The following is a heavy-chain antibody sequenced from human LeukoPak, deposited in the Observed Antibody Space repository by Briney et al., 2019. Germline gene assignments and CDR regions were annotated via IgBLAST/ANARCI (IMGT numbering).Heavy chain of an antibody. V-gene: IGHV4-59*08. CDR2: IYYSGST. CDR1: GGSISSYY. Sequence: SETLSLTCTDSGGSISSYYWSWIRQPPGKGLEWIGYIYYSGSTNYNPSLKSRVTISVDTSKNQFSLKLSSVTAADTAVYYCARHISGAFDIWGQGTMVTVSS. D-gene: IGHD6-19*01. CDR3: ARHISGAFDI. J-gene: IGHJ3*02.